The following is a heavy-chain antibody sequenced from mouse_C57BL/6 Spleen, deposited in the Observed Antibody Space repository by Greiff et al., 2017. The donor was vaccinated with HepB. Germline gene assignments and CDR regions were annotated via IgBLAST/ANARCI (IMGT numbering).Heavy chain of an antibody. CDR2: IDPSDSYT. V-gene: IGHV1-69*01. CDR1: GYTFTSYW. J-gene: IGHJ4*01. Sequence: QVQLQQPGAELVMPGASVKLSCKASGYTFTSYWMHWVKQRPGQGLEWIGEIDPSDSYTNYNQKFKGKSTLTVDKSSSTAYMQLSSLTSEDSAVYYCAREVKGYYYAMDYWGQGTSVTVSS. D-gene: IGHD3-3*01. CDR3: AREVKGYYYAMDY.